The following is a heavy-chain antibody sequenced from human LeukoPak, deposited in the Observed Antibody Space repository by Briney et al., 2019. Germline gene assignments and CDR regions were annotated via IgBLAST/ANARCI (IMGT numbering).Heavy chain of an antibody. V-gene: IGHV1-69*04. CDR2: IIPILGIA. Sequence: GASVKVSCKASGGTFSSYAISWVRQAPGQGLEWMGRIIPILGIANYAQKFQGRVTITADKSTSTAYMELSSLRSEDTAVYYCARVRSCSSTSCDYNFDYWGQGTLVTVSS. CDR3: ARVRSCSSTSCDYNFDY. CDR1: GGTFSSYA. J-gene: IGHJ4*02. D-gene: IGHD2-2*01.